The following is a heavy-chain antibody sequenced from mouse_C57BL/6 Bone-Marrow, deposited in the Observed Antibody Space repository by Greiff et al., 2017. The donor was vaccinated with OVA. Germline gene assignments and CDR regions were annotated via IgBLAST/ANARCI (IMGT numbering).Heavy chain of an antibody. Sequence: VKLVESGPGLVQPSQSLSITCTVSGFSLTSYGVHWVRQSPGKGLEWLGVIWRGGSTDYNAAFMSRLSITKDNSKSQVFFKMNSLQADDTAIYYCAKHYDYPYYFDYWGQGTTLTVSS. V-gene: IGHV2-5*01. D-gene: IGHD2-4*01. CDR3: AKHYDYPYYFDY. CDR1: GFSLTSYG. J-gene: IGHJ2*01. CDR2: IWRGGST.